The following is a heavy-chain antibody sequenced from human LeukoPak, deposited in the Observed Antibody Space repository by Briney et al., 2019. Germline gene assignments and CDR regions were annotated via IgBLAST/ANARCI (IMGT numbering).Heavy chain of an antibody. J-gene: IGHJ1*01. V-gene: IGHV1-18*01. CDR2: ISTYNGNT. Sequence: ASVKVSCKTSGYTFTRYGITWVRQAPGQRLEWMGWISTYNGNTDYAQKFQGRVTMTTDTSTSTVYMDLRSLTIDDTAVYYCATAAISAEYLKFWGQGTLVTVSS. D-gene: IGHD2-21*01. CDR1: GYTFTRYG. CDR3: ATAAISAEYLKF.